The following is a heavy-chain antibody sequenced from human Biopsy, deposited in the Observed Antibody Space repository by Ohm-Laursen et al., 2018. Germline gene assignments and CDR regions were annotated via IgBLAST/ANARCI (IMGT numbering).Heavy chain of an antibody. V-gene: IGHV4-39*01. CDR1: GGSISNNNYY. CDR2: IFYRGST. J-gene: IGHJ5*02. Sequence: SETLSLTCAVSGGSISNNNYYWDWIRQPPGKGPEWIGSIFYRGSTHYKPSLKSRVNISVDTSKNQFSLKLNSVTAADTAVYYCARDYDTSGYYYVSWGQGTLVTVSS. CDR3: ARDYDTSGYYYVS. D-gene: IGHD3-22*01.